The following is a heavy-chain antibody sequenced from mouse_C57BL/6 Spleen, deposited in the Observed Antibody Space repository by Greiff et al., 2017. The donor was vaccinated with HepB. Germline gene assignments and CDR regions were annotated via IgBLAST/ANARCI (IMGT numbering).Heavy chain of an antibody. V-gene: IGHV3-6*01. CDR1: GYSITSGYY. CDR2: ISYDGSN. Sequence: EVQRVESGPGLVKPSQSLSLTCSVTGYSITSGYYWNWIRQFPGNKLEWMGYISYDGSNNYNPSLKNRISITRDTSKNQFFLKLNSVTTEDTATYYCARVVDYAMDYWGQGTSVTVSS. D-gene: IGHD2-2*01. CDR3: ARVVDYAMDY. J-gene: IGHJ4*01.